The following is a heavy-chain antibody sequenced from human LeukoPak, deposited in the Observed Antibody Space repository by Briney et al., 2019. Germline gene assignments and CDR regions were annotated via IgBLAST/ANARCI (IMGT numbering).Heavy chain of an antibody. V-gene: IGHV3-30*12. CDR3: ARENDYALDH. CDR1: GFTFSSYG. J-gene: IGHJ4*02. D-gene: IGHD4-17*01. Sequence: PGGSLRLSCAASGFTFSSYGMHWVRQAPGKGLEWVAVIRYVGSDKYYADSVKGRFTISRDNSQNTMYLQMNSLRGEDTAVYYCARENDYALDHWGQGTLVTVSS. CDR2: IRYVGSDK.